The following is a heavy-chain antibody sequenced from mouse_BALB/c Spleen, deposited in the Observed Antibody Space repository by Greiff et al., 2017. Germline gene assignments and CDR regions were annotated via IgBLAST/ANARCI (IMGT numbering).Heavy chain of an antibody. CDR3: TRGGYDLGY. V-gene: IGHV1S81*02. CDR2: FNPSNGGT. J-gene: IGHJ3*01. Sequence: QVQLQQSGAELVKPWPSVSLSCNASGYSFTSYYMYWVKQRPGQGLEWIGEFNPSNGGTNFNEKFKSKATLTVDKSTSTAYMQLSSLTSEDSAVYYGTRGGYDLGYWGAGTLVTVSA. D-gene: IGHD2-2*01. CDR1: GYSFTSYY.